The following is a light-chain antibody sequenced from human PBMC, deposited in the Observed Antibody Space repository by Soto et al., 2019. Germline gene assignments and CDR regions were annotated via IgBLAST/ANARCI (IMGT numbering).Light chain of an antibody. CDR1: SSDVGGYNF. CDR2: DVS. J-gene: IGLJ1*01. V-gene: IGLV2-14*01. Sequence: QSALTQPAPVSGSPGQSITISCTGTSSDVGGYNFVSWYQQYPGKAPKLMIYDVSNRPSGASNRFSGSKSGNTASLTISGLQAEDEADYYCSSYTSSSTLYVFGTGTKLTVL. CDR3: SSYTSSSTLYV.